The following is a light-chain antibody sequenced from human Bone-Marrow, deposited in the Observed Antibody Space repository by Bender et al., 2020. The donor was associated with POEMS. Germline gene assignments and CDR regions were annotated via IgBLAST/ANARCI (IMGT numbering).Light chain of an antibody. CDR2: NNN. V-gene: IGLV1-44*01. CDR1: SSNSGSNS. J-gene: IGLJ2*01. Sequence: QPVLTQTPSASGTPGQRVSISCSGSSSNSGSNSVTWYQQLPGTAPKLLIYNNNQRPSGVPDRFSGSKSGTSAYLAISGLQSEDEADYYWAAWDDSLHGVVFGGGTKLTVL. CDR3: AAWDDSLHGVV.